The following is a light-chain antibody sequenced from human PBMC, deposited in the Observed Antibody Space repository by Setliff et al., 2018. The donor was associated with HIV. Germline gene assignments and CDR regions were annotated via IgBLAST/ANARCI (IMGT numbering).Light chain of an antibody. CDR2: DVN. J-gene: IGLJ1*01. CDR3: CSYSGRSTYV. Sequence: VTGSPGQSITISCTGTSSDIGRFNYVSWYRQFSGKGPTLVIFDVNQRPSGVSNRFSGSKSGNIASLIISGLQAEDEADYFCCSYSGRSTYVVGSGTKVTVL. V-gene: IGLV2-14*03. CDR1: SSDIGRFNY.